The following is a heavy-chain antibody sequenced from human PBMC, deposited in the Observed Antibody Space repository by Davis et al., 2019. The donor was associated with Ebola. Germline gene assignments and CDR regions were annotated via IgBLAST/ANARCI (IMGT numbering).Heavy chain of an antibody. V-gene: IGHV4-39*01. CDR3: ARGAVPAGD. Sequence: SETLSLTCTVPGGSISSSSYYWGWIRQPPGKGLEWIGSIYYSGSTYYNPSLKSRVTISVDTSKNQFSLKLSSVTAADTAVYYCARGAVPAGDWGQGTLVTVSS. CDR2: IYYSGST. D-gene: IGHD1-26*01. J-gene: IGHJ4*02. CDR1: GGSISSSSYY.